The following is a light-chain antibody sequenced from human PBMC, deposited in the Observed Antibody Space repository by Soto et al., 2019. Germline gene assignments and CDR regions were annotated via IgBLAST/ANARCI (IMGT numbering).Light chain of an antibody. V-gene: IGLV1-40*01. J-gene: IGLJ1*01. CDR1: SSNIGAGYD. CDR2: AYT. CDR3: QSYDSSLSGRV. Sequence: QSVLTQPPSVSGAPGQRITISCTGSSSNIGAGYDVHWYQQFPGTAPKLLIYAYTNRPSGVPDRFSGSKSGTSASLAITGLQAGDEADYHCQSYDSSLSGRVFGTGTKLTVL.